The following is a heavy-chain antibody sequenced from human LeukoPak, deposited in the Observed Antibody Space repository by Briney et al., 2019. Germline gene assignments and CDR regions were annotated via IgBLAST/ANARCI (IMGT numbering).Heavy chain of an antibody. V-gene: IGHV4-59*08. Sequence: SSETLSLTCTVSGGSISNYYWSWLRQPPGKGLEWIGYIYYIGSTDYNPSLKSRVTISVDTSKNQFSLRLNSMTAADTAVYYCARALNPLTGTYYFDYWGQGTLVTVSS. CDR3: ARALNPLTGTYYFDY. CDR1: GGSISNYY. CDR2: IYYIGST. J-gene: IGHJ4*02. D-gene: IGHD4/OR15-4a*01.